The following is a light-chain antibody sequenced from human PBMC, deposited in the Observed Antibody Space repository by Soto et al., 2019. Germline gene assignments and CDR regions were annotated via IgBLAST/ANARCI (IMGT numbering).Light chain of an antibody. CDR1: QSVRRSD. CDR2: RAS. CDR3: QPYDT. V-gene: IGKV3-20*01. Sequence: IVLTQSPGTLSLSTGERATLSCRASQSVRRSDLAWYKQKPDQAPRILIYRASSRAPGIPDRFSSSGTGTDFTHTISSLEREDFAVYYCQPYDTFGQGTKLEIK. J-gene: IGKJ2*01.